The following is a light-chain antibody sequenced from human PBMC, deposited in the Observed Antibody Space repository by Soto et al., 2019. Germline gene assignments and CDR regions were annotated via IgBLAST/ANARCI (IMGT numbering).Light chain of an antibody. V-gene: IGLV2-8*01. CDR3: SSYAGNNNVI. CDR2: EVS. Sequence: QAVVTQPPSASESPGQSVTISCTGVSGDVGSYRFVSWYQQHPGKAPKLLIYEVSKRPSGVPDRFSASTSGNTASLTVSGLQADDEADYYCSSYAGNNNVIFGGGTKVTVL. CDR1: SGDVGSYRF. J-gene: IGLJ2*01.